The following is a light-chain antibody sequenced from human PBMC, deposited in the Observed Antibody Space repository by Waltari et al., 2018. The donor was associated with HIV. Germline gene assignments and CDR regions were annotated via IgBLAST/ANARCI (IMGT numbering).Light chain of an antibody. Sequence: HWYQQLPGTAPKLLIYGHTNRPSGVPDRFSGSKSGTSAFLAITGLQAEDEADYYCQSYDGSLGGYVFGTGTAVTVL. V-gene: IGLV1-40*01. CDR3: QSYDGSLGGYV. J-gene: IGLJ1*01. CDR2: GHT.